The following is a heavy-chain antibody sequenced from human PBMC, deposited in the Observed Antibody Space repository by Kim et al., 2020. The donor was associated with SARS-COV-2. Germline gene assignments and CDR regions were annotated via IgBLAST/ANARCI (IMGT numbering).Heavy chain of an antibody. CDR2: ISGSGGNT. CDR1: RFTFSSYA. V-gene: IGHV3-23*01. Sequence: GGSLRLSCAASRFTFSSYAMIWVRQAPGKGLEWVSGISGSGGNTYYAESVKGRFTVSRDNSKNTLYLQMNSLRAEDTAVYYCAIDLPTDHYGSGRALDYYYYGMDVWGQGTAVTV. D-gene: IGHD3-10*01. J-gene: IGHJ6*02. CDR3: AIDLPTDHYGSGRALDYYYYGMDV.